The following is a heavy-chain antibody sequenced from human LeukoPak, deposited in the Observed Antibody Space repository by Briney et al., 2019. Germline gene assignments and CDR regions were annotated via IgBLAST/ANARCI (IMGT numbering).Heavy chain of an antibody. Sequence: SGTLSLTCGVSDGSISSSNWWSWVRQPPGMGLEWIGEISHSGNTNYNSSLKSRVTISVDTSKNQFSLKLSSVTAADTAVYYCARDPFPDSKKSGYCSGGSCYPGGYWGQGTLVTVSS. CDR1: DGSISSSNW. V-gene: IGHV4-4*02. CDR2: ISHSGNT. J-gene: IGHJ4*02. CDR3: ARDPFPDSKKSGYCSGGSCYPGGY. D-gene: IGHD2-15*01.